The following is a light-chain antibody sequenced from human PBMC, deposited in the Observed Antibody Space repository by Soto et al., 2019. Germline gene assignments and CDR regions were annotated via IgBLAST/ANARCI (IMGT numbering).Light chain of an antibody. CDR2: CAS. J-gene: IGKJ1*01. Sequence: EIVMTQSPATLSVSPGERATLSCRASQSLSSNLAWYQQKPGQAPRLLIYCASTRATCIPARFSGSGSGTEFTLTISSLQSEDFAVYYCQQYNVWPKTFGQGTKVEIK. CDR3: QQYNVWPKT. CDR1: QSLSSN. V-gene: IGKV3-15*01.